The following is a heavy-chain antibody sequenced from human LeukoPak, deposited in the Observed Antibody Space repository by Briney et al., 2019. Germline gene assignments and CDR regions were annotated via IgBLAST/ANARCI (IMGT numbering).Heavy chain of an antibody. V-gene: IGHV3-23*01. CDR3: AKGVTTVTTRYFDY. CDR2: ISGSGGNT. D-gene: IGHD4-17*01. Sequence: GGSPRLSCAASGSTFSIYAMSWVRQAPGKGLEWVSTISGSGGNTYYADSVKGRFSISRDNSKNTLYLQMNSLRAEDTAVYYCAKGVTTVTTRYFDYWGQGTLVTVSS. J-gene: IGHJ4*02. CDR1: GSTFSIYA.